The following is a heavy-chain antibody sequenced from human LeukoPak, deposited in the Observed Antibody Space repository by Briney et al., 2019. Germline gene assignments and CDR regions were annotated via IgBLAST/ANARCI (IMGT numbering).Heavy chain of an antibody. CDR3: ASLVGATRFDY. CDR2: IYYSGST. CDR1: GGSISSYY. J-gene: IGHJ4*02. D-gene: IGHD1-26*01. V-gene: IGHV4-59*01. Sequence: PSETLSLTCTVSGGSISSYYWSWIRQPPGKGLEWIGYIYYSGSTNYNPSLKSRVTISVDTSKNQFSLKLSSVTAADTAVYYCASLVGATRFDYWGQGTLVTVSS.